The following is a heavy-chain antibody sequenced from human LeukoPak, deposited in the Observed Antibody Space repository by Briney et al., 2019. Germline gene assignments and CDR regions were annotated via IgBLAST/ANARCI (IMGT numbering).Heavy chain of an antibody. CDR2: IYTSGST. D-gene: IGHD1-26*01. CDR1: GGSISSGSYY. CDR3: ARVRGSYFRTYFDY. Sequence: PSETLSLTCTVSGGSISSGSYYWSWIRQPAGKGLEWIGRIYTSGSTNYNPSLKSRVTISVDTSKNQFSLKLSSVTAADTAVYYCARVRGSYFRTYFDYWGQGTLVTVSS. V-gene: IGHV4-61*02. J-gene: IGHJ4*01.